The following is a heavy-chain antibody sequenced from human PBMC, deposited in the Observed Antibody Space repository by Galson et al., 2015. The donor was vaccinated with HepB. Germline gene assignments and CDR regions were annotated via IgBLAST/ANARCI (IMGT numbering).Heavy chain of an antibody. J-gene: IGHJ4*02. Sequence: SLRLSCAASGFTFSSYWMSWVRQAPGKGLEWVANIKQDGSEKYYVDSVKGRITISRDNAKNSLYLQMNSLRAEDTAVYYCARDYYDSRGYYYPTYFDYWGQGTPVTGSS. CDR2: IKQDGSEK. CDR3: ARDYYDSRGYYYPTYFDY. CDR1: GFTFSSYW. D-gene: IGHD3-22*01. V-gene: IGHV3-7*03.